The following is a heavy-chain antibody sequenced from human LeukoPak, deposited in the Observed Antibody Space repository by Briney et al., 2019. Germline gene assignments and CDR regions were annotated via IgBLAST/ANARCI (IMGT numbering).Heavy chain of an antibody. CDR2: IYYSGST. V-gene: IGHV4-59*01. D-gene: IGHD6-13*01. CDR1: GGSIRSYY. CDR3: ARRSSSWGTSFDY. Sequence: PSETLSLTCTVPGGSIRSYYWSWIPQPPGKGLEWIGYIYYSGSTNYNPSLKSRVTISVDTSKNQFSLKLSSVTAADTAVYYCARRSSSWGTSFDYWGQGTLVTVSS. J-gene: IGHJ4*02.